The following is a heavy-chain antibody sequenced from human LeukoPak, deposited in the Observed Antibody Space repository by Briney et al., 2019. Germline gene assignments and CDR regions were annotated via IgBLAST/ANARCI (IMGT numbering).Heavy chain of an antibody. V-gene: IGHV4-39*01. D-gene: IGHD4-23*01. Sequence: SETLSLTCTVSGGSISSSSYYWGWIRQPPGKGLEWIGSIYYSGSTYYNPSLKSRVTISVDTSKNQFSLKLSSVTAADTAVYYCAGGNGGNSRYFQHWGQGTLVTVSS. J-gene: IGHJ1*01. CDR1: GGSISSSSYY. CDR3: AGGNGGNSRYFQH. CDR2: IYYSGST.